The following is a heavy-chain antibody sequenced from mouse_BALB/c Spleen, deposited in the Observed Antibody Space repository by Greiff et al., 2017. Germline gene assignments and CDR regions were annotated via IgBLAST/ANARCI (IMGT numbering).Heavy chain of an antibody. CDR2: ISDGGSYT. D-gene: IGHD2-12*01. CDR1: GFTFSDYY. CDR3: ARDRRFHDEGFAY. Sequence: EVKLVESGGGLVKPGGSLKLSCAASGFTFSDYYMYWVRQTPEKRLEWVATISDGGSYTYYPDSVKGRFTISRDNAKNNLYLQMSSLKSEDTAMYYCARDRRFHDEGFAYWGQGTLVTVSA. J-gene: IGHJ3*01. V-gene: IGHV5-4*02.